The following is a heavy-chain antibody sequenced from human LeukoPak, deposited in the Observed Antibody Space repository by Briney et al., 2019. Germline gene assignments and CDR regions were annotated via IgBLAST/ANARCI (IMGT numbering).Heavy chain of an antibody. CDR2: IYPGDSDT. V-gene: IGHV5-51*01. Sequence: GESLKISGKGSGYSFTSYWIGWVRQMPGKGLEWMGIIYPGDSDTRYSPSFQGQVTISADKSISTAYLQWSSLKASDTAMYYCARQYYDYVWGSYRLDYWGQGTLVTVSS. CDR3: ARQYYDYVWGSYRLDY. J-gene: IGHJ4*02. CDR1: GYSFTSYW. D-gene: IGHD3-16*02.